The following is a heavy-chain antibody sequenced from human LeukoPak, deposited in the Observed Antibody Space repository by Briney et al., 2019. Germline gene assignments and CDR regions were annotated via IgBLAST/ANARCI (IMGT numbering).Heavy chain of an antibody. D-gene: IGHD3-10*01. CDR2: IYYSGST. CDR3: ARGSPMVRGVMDY. V-gene: IGHV4-59*12. CDR1: GGSISSYY. Sequence: PSETLSLTCTVSGGSISSYYWSWIRQPPGKGLEWIGYIYYSGSTNYNPSLKSRVTMSVDTSKNQFSLKLSSVTAADTAVYYCARGSPMVRGVMDYWGQGTLVTVSS. J-gene: IGHJ4*02.